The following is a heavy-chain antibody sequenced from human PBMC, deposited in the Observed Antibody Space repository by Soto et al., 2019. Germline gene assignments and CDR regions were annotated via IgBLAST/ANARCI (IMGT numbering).Heavy chain of an antibody. Sequence: QVQLVESGGGVVQPGRSLRLSCAASGFTFSSYGMHWVRQAPGKGLEWVAVIWYDGSNKYYADSVKGRFTISRDNSKNALDLQMNRPSAEDTAVYYCARVRWCGELLDAFEIWGQGTMVTVSS. J-gene: IGHJ3*02. D-gene: IGHD3-10*01. CDR1: GFTFSSYG. V-gene: IGHV3-33*01. CDR2: IWYDGSNK. CDR3: ARVRWCGELLDAFEI.